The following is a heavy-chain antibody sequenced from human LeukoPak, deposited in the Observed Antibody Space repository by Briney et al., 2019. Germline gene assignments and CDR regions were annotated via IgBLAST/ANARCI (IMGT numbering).Heavy chain of an antibody. CDR1: GGSISSYY. CDR2: IYYSGST. D-gene: IGHD5-12*01. V-gene: IGHV4-59*01. CDR3: ANTTRVAPDGRAEYFQH. Sequence: SETLSLTCTVSGGSISSYYWSWIRQPPGKGLEWIGYIYYSGSTNYNPSLKSRVTISVDTSKNQFSLKLSPVTAADTAMYYCANTTRVAPDGRAEYFQHWGQGTLAIVSS. J-gene: IGHJ1*01.